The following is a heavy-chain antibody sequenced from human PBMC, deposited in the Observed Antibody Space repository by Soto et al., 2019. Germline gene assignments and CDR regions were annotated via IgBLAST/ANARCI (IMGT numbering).Heavy chain of an antibody. D-gene: IGHD3-3*01. Sequence: GGSLRLSCAASGFTFSNAWMSWVRQAPGKGLEWVGRIKSKTDGGTTDYAAPVKGRFTISRDDSKNTLYLQMNSLKTEDTAVYYCTTGLKTITIFGVVIDAQKTMDVWGKGTTVTVSS. CDR2: IKSKTDGGTT. CDR1: GFTFSNAW. V-gene: IGHV3-15*01. CDR3: TTGLKTITIFGVVIDAQKTMDV. J-gene: IGHJ6*04.